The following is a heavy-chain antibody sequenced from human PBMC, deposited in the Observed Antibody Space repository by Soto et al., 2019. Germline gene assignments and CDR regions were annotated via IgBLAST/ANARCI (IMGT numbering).Heavy chain of an antibody. CDR2: ISDSGVT. J-gene: IGHJ3*02. V-gene: IGHV4-59*01. CDR1: GDSIIRSF. D-gene: IGHD3-10*01. Sequence: QVQLQESGPRLVKSSETLSLVCSVSGDSIIRSFWGWIRQSPGKGLEYIGYISDSGVTDYDPSLKSRVTIAVDSPKNQFSLKLTSVTAADTAMYYCARGAGDFSGRDSFDIWGQGTMVTVSS. CDR3: ARGAGDFSGRDSFDI.